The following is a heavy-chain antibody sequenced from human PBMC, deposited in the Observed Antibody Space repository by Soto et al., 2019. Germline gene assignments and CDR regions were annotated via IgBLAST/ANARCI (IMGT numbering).Heavy chain of an antibody. CDR1: GYNFTNFW. Sequence: GESRKISCKVSGYNFTNFWIGWVRQMPGKGLEWIGIIYPSDSDTKYSPSFQGQVTISADKSISTAYLQWSSLKASDTAMYYCARLFPRSFDVWGQGTMVTVSS. V-gene: IGHV5-51*01. D-gene: IGHD3-3*01. CDR2: IYPSDSDT. J-gene: IGHJ3*01. CDR3: ARLFPRSFDV.